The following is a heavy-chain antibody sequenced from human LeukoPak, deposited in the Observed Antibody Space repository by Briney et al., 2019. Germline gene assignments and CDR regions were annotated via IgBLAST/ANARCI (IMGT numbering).Heavy chain of an antibody. CDR1: GGSFSGYY. CDR3: ARGRQVLSYSSGWVQDY. D-gene: IGHD6-19*01. V-gene: IGHV4-34*01. Sequence: SETLSLTCAVYGGSFSGYYWSWIRQPPGKGLEWIGEINHSGSTNYNPSLKSRVTISVDTSKNQFSLKLSSVTAADTAVYYCARGRQVLSYSSGWVQDYWGQGTLVTVSS. CDR2: INHSGST. J-gene: IGHJ4*02.